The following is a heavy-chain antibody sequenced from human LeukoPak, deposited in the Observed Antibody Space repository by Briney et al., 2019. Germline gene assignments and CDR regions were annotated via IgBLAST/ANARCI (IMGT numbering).Heavy chain of an antibody. V-gene: IGHV3-15*01. CDR2: IKSKTDGGTT. Sequence: GGSLRLSCAASGFNVNNAWMSWVRQAPGKGLEWVGHIKSKTDGGTTDYAAPVTGRFTISRDESKNTLSLQMNSLKTEDTAVYYCTTDLEYYYDGSGFPDYWGQGTLVTVSS. CDR3: TTDLEYYYDGSGFPDY. CDR1: GFNVNNAW. J-gene: IGHJ4*02. D-gene: IGHD3-22*01.